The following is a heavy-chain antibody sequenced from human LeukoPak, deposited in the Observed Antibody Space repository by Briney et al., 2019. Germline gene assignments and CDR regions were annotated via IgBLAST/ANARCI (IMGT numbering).Heavy chain of an antibody. V-gene: IGHV3-74*01. CDR3: AKCSDILTGYYSFFEY. Sequence: GGSLRLSCAASGFTFSSYWMHWVRQAPGKGLVWVSRINSDGSSTSYADSVKGRFTISRDNAKNSLYLQMNRLRAEDTAVYYCAKCSDILTGYYSFFEYWGQGTLVTVSS. J-gene: IGHJ4*02. CDR2: INSDGSST. CDR1: GFTFSSYW. D-gene: IGHD3-9*01.